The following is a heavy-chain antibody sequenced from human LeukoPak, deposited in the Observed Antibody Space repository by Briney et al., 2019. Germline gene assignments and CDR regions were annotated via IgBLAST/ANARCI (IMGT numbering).Heavy chain of an antibody. V-gene: IGHV4-34*01. CDR3: ARVIVVLGGYFAY. J-gene: IGHJ4*02. Sequence: SETLSLTCAVYGGSFSGYYWSWIRQSPGKGLEWIGEINHSGSTNYNPSLKSRVTISVDTSKNQFSLRLSSVTAADTAVYYCARVIVVLGGYFAYWGQGTLVTVSS. CDR1: GGSFSGYY. D-gene: IGHD2-8*02. CDR2: INHSGST.